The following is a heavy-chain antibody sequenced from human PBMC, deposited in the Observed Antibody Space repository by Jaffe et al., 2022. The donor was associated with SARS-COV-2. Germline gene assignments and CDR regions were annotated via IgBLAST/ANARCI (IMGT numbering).Heavy chain of an antibody. Sequence: EVQLVESGGGLVQPGGSLRLSCAASGFTFSSYSMNWVRQAPGKGLEWVSYISSSSSTIYYADSVKGRFTISRDNAKNSLYLQMNSLRDEDTAVYYCARSYSNLEYYYYGMDVWGQGTTVTVSS. J-gene: IGHJ6*02. D-gene: IGHD4-4*01. CDR2: ISSSSSTI. CDR3: ARSYSNLEYYYYGMDV. V-gene: IGHV3-48*02. CDR1: GFTFSSYS.